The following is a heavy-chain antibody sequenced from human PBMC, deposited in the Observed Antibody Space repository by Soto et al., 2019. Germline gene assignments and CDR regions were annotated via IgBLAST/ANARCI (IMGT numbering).Heavy chain of an antibody. D-gene: IGHD6-13*01. CDR1: GFTFSSYA. V-gene: IGHV3-30-3*01. J-gene: IGHJ6*02. CDR2: ISYDGSNK. Sequence: QVQLVESGGGVVQPGRSLRLSCAASGFTFSSYAMHWVRQAPGKGLEWVAVISYDGSNKYYADSVKGRFTISRDNSKNTLYLQMNSLRAEDTAVSYCARDGGKGYSSYTYYYCMDVLGQGTTVTVAS. CDR3: ARDGGKGYSSYTYYYCMDV.